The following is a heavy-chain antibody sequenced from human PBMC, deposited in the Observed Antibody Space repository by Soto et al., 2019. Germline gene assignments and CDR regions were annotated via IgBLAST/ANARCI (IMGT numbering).Heavy chain of an antibody. CDR2: IYWDDVK. Sequence: SGPTLVNPTQTLTLTCTLSGFSLSTGGVGVGWIRQSPGKALEWLAVIYWDDVKHYSPSLERRLTITKDTSESEVVLTMTNMDPVDTATYYCARKGSGDYALDYWGQGTLVTVSS. V-gene: IGHV2-5*02. CDR1: GFSLSTGGVG. CDR3: ARKGSGDYALDY. J-gene: IGHJ4*02. D-gene: IGHD4-17*01.